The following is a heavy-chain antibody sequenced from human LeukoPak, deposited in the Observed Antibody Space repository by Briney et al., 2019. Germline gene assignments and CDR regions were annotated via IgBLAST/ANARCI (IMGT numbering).Heavy chain of an antibody. Sequence: ASVKASCKASGYTFTGYYMHWVRQAPGQGLEWMGWINSNSGGTKYAQKFQGRVTMTRDTAISTVYMELSRLRSDDTAVYYCARGEEPETVAGPTDYYYYYGMDVWGQGTTVTVSS. J-gene: IGHJ6*02. CDR1: GYTFTGYY. CDR2: INSNSGGT. CDR3: ARGEEPETVAGPTDYYYYYGMDV. V-gene: IGHV1-2*02. D-gene: IGHD6-19*01.